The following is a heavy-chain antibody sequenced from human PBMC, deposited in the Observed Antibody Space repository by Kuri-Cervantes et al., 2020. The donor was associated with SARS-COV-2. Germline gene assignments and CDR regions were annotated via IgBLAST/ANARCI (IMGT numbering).Heavy chain of an antibody. CDR1: GYSFPSYW. D-gene: IGHD6-19*01. V-gene: IGHV5-10-1*01. CDR3: ARHLPNPYYSSGWIFYGMDV. CDR2: IDPSDSYI. Sequence: GESLKISCKGSGYSFPSYWISWVRQKPGKGLEWMGRIDPSDSYIRYSPPFQGRVTISADESSSTAYLQWSSLKASDTAMYYCARHLPNPYYSSGWIFYGMDVWGQGTTVTVSS. J-gene: IGHJ6*02.